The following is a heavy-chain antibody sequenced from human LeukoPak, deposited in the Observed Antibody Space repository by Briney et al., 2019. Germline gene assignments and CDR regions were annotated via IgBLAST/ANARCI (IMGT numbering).Heavy chain of an antibody. CDR3: ARDLVFFQSRGSGSYEGREFDY. J-gene: IGHJ4*02. D-gene: IGHD3-10*01. CDR2: IYYSGST. Sequence: GSLRLSCAASGFTVSSNYMSWVRQPPGKGLEWIGSIYYSGSTYYNPSLKSRVTISVDTSKNQFSLKLSSVTAADTAVYYCARDLVFFQSRGSGSYEGREFDYWGQGTLVTVSS. CDR1: GFTVSSNY. V-gene: IGHV4-39*07.